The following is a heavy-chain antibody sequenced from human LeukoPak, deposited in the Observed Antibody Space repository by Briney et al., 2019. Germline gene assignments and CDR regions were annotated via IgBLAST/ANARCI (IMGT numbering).Heavy chain of an antibody. Sequence: SGPTLVKPTQTLTLTCTFSGFSLSTSGVGVGWIRQPPGKALEWLALIYWNDDKRYSPSLKSRLTITKDTSKNQVVPTMTNMDPVDTATYYCALKSESFDYWGQGTLVTVSS. J-gene: IGHJ4*02. CDR2: IYWNDDK. CDR1: GFSLSTSGVG. V-gene: IGHV2-5*01. CDR3: ALKSESFDY.